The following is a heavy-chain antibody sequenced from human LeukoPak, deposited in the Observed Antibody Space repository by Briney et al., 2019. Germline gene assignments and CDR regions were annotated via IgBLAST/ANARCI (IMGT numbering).Heavy chain of an antibody. Sequence: SETLSLTCTVSGYSISSGYYWGWIRQPPGKGLEWIGSICHSGSTYYNPSLKSRVTISVDTSKNQFSLKLSSVTAADTAVYYCARGRTSQDYWGQGTLVTVSS. CDR2: ICHSGST. CDR1: GYSISSGYY. CDR3: ARGRTSQDY. D-gene: IGHD2-2*01. V-gene: IGHV4-38-2*02. J-gene: IGHJ4*02.